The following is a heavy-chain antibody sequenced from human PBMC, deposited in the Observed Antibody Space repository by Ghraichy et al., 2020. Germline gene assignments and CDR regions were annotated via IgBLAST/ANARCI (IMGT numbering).Heavy chain of an antibody. CDR2: ISSTSRTK. V-gene: IGHV3-48*02. Sequence: GGSLRLSCAGSGFTFSYHSMNWVRQAPGKGLEWVSYISSTSRTKYYADSVKGRFIISRDNGRNSLYLQMNSLREEDTAVYYCARVDFESRGYSDYWGQGTLVTVSS. D-gene: IGHD3-22*01. J-gene: IGHJ4*02. CDR1: GFTFSYHS. CDR3: ARVDFESRGYSDY.